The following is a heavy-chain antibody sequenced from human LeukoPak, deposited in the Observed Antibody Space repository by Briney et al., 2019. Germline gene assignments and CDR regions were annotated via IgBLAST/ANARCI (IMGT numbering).Heavy chain of an antibody. CDR1: GGSISSGGYS. J-gene: IGHJ5*02. V-gene: IGHV4-30-2*01. D-gene: IGHD1-26*01. Sequence: SETLSLTCAVSGGSISSGGYSWSWIRQPPGKGLEWIGYIYHSGSTYYNPSLKSRVTISVDKSKNQFSLKLSSVTAADTAVYYCAREWWELPTGGWFDPWGQGTLVTVSS. CDR2: IYHSGST. CDR3: AREWWELPTGGWFDP.